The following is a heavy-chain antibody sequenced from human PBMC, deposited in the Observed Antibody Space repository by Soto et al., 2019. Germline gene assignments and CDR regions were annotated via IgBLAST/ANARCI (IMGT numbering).Heavy chain of an antibody. CDR3: ARHYGDGYDYVDY. J-gene: IGHJ4*02. CDR2: IYYRANP. Sequence: QVQLQESGPGLVKPSETLSLTCTVSGWSINTYYWSWIRQPPGKGLEWIGYIYYRANPNYNPSLQSRVTLSQDTSKNQFSLKLSSVTAADTAVYYCARHYGDGYDYVDYWGQGTLVTVSS. V-gene: IGHV4-59*08. D-gene: IGHD5-12*01. CDR1: GWSINTYY.